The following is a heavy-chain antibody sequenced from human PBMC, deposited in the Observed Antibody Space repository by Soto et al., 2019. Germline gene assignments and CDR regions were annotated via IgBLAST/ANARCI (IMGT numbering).Heavy chain of an antibody. J-gene: IGHJ4*02. CDR3: AKERRVAGPSDFDY. V-gene: IGHV3-23*01. CDR1: AFTFSSYA. D-gene: IGHD6-19*01. CDR2: ISGSSDIT. Sequence: GSLRLSCAASAFTFSSYAMSWVRQAPGKGLEWASSISGSSDITYYADSVKGRFTVSRDNSKNTLYLQMNSLRAEDTAVYYCAKERRVAGPSDFDYWGQGTLVTVSS.